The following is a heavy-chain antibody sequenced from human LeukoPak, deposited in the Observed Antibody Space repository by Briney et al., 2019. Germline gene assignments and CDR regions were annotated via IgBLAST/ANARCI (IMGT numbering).Heavy chain of an antibody. CDR1: GFIFSDYY. CDR2: ITDSGNEI. CDR3: ARLSHYAFDM. V-gene: IGHV3-11*01. J-gene: IGHJ3*02. Sequence: PGGSLRLSCAPSGFIFSDYYMSWVRQAPGKGPEWVSYITDSGNEIYYADSVKGRFTISRDNAKNSLFLQMNSLRAEDTAVYYWARLSHYAFDMGGQGAVVTVSS.